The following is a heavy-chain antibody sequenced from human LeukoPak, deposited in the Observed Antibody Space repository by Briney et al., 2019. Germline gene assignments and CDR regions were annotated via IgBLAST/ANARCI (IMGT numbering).Heavy chain of an antibody. CDR2: INPSGGST. CDR3: AISPPFYDSGSDDYYFYYMHV. J-gene: IGHJ6*03. D-gene: IGHD3-10*01. CDR1: GYTFSSYH. Sequence: ASVKVSCKASGYTFSSYHIHWVRQAPGQGLEWMGIINPSGGSTSYTQKFQGRVTMTRDTSTSTVYMELSSLRSEDTAVYYCAISPPFYDSGSDDYYFYYMHVWGKGTTVTISS. V-gene: IGHV1-46*01.